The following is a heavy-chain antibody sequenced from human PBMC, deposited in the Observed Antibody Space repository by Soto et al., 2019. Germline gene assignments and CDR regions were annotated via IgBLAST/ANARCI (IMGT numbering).Heavy chain of an antibody. CDR3: ASSRSSLRNGGYYYYYDVGV. Sequence: QVQLQESGPGLVKPSETLSLTCTVSGGSISSYYWSWIRQPPGKGLEWIGYIYYSGSTNYNPSLKSRVTMSVDASKSQFSLKLGSVTAADTAVYYWASSRSSLRNGGYYYYYDVGVWGKGTTVTVSS. V-gene: IGHV4-59*01. J-gene: IGHJ6*03. CDR2: IYYSGST. D-gene: IGHD6-6*01. CDR1: GGSISSYY.